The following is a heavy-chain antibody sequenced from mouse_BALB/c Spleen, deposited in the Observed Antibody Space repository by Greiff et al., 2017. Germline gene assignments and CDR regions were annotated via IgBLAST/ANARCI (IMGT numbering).Heavy chain of an antibody. CDR2: ISSGGSYT. CDR1: GFTFSSYA. D-gene: IGHD1-2*01. CDR3: AKPDSILRLLDY. Sequence: EVQLVESGGGLVKPGGSLKLSCAASGFTFSSYAMSWVRQTPEKRLEWVATISSGGSYTYYPDSVKGRFTISRDNAKNTLYLQMSSLRSEDTALYYCAKPDSILRLLDYWGQGTTLTVSS. V-gene: IGHV5-9-3*01. J-gene: IGHJ2*01.